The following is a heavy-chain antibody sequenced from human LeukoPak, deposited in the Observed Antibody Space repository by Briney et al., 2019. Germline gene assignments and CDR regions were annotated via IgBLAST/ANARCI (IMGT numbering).Heavy chain of an antibody. CDR2: IDGAGGWT. V-gene: IGHV3-23*01. D-gene: IGHD2-21*01. J-gene: IGHJ4*02. Sequence: GGSLRLSCVASGFTFSVSAMSWVRQVPGKGLEWVSFIDGAGGWTRYADIVEGRFTISRDNSKSTLYLQMNSLRAEDMAVYYCARGFWSGGDRWSKFDYWGQGTPVTVSS. CDR1: GFTFSVSA. CDR3: ARGFWSGGDRWSKFDY.